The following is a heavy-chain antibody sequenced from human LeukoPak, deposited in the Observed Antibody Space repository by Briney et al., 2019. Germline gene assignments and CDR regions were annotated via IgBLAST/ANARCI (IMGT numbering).Heavy chain of an antibody. CDR1: GLRFRSYA. Sequence: GGSLRLSCVASGLRFRSYAMNWVRQAPGKGLEWVSYISSGSSTIYYADSVKGRFTISRDNAKNSLYLQMNSLRDEDTAVYYCARDSSGMDVWGQGTTVTVSS. V-gene: IGHV3-48*02. CDR2: ISSGSSTI. CDR3: ARDSSGMDV. J-gene: IGHJ6*02.